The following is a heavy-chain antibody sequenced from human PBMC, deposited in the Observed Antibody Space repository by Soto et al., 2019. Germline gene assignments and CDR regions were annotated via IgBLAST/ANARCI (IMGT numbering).Heavy chain of an antibody. D-gene: IGHD2-21*02. CDR2: INAGNGNT. CDR3: ARSIVVVTAADY. V-gene: IGHV1-3*01. J-gene: IGHJ4*02. CDR1: GYTFTSYA. Sequence: QVQLVQSGAEVKKPGASVKVSCKASGYTFTSYAMHWVRQAPGQRLEWMGWINAGNGNTKYSQKFQGRVTITRDTSASTDYMELSRLRSEDKAVYACARSIVVVTAADYWGQGTLVTVSS.